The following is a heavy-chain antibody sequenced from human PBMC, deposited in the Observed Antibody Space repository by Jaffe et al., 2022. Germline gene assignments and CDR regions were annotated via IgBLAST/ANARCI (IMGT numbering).Heavy chain of an antibody. V-gene: IGHV4-59*01. CDR1: GGSLSIYS. Sequence: QVQLQESGPGLVKPSETLSLTCTVSGGSLSIYSWTWIRQPPGKALEWIGDIYYSGSTNYNPSLKSRVTASLDTSKNQFSLKLRSVTAADTAVYYCARVVGTTTVTGTLRNWFDPWGQGTLVTVSS. D-gene: IGHD4-17*01. J-gene: IGHJ5*02. CDR3: ARVVGTTTVTGTLRNWFDP. CDR2: IYYSGST.